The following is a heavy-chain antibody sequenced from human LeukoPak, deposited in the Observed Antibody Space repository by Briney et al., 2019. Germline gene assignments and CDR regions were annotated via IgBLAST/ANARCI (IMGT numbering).Heavy chain of an antibody. J-gene: IGHJ5*02. CDR2: INPNSGGT. CDR1: GYTFTDYY. V-gene: IGHV1-2*02. CDR3: ARGSIAARPPSYWFDP. Sequence: ASVKDSCKASGYTFTDYYIHWVRQAPGQGLEWMGWINPNSGGTNYAQKFQGRVTMTRDTSISTAYMELSRLRSDDTAVYYCARGSIAARPPSYWFDPWGQGTLVTVSS. D-gene: IGHD6-6*01.